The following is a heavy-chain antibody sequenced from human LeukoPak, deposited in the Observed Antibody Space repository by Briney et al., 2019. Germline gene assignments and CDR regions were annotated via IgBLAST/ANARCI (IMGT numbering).Heavy chain of an antibody. CDR1: GFTFSSYR. V-gene: IGHV3-23*01. CDR3: AKLDTVTKA. D-gene: IGHD4-17*01. J-gene: IGHJ4*02. Sequence: AGGSLRLSCAASGFTFSSYRMNWVRQAPGKGLEWVSVISGSGGSTYYADSVKGRFTISRDNSKNTLYLQMNSLRAEDTAVYYCAKLDTVTKAWGQGTLVTVSS. CDR2: ISGSGGST.